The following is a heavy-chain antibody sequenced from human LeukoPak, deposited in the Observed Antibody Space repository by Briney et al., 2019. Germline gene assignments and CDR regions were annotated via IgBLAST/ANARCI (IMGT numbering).Heavy chain of an antibody. CDR2: ISSSRTTT. CDR1: GFTFSTYS. D-gene: IGHD4-17*01. Sequence: PGGSLRPSCAASGFTFSTYSMNWVRQAPGKGLEWVSYISSSRTTTFYTDSVKGRFTISRDNAKNSLYLQMNSLRVEDTAVYYCARGPYGDYDSYYGVDVWGQGTTVTVS. V-gene: IGHV3-48*01. J-gene: IGHJ6*02. CDR3: ARGPYGDYDSYYGVDV.